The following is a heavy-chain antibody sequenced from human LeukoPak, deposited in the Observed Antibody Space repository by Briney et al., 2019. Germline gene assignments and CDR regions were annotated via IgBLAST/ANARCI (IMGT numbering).Heavy chain of an antibody. CDR3: ASATFGSTDAFDI. CDR1: GFTVSSNY. D-gene: IGHD3-10*01. CDR2: IYSGGST. V-gene: IGHV3-53*04. Sequence: GGSLRLSCAASGFTVSSNYMSWVRQAPGKGLEWVSVIYSGGSTYYADSVKARFTISRHNSKNTLYLQMNSLRAEDTAVYYCASATFGSTDAFDIWGQGTMVTVSS. J-gene: IGHJ3*02.